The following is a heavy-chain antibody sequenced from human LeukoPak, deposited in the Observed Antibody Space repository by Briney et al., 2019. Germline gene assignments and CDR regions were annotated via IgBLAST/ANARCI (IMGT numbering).Heavy chain of an antibody. J-gene: IGHJ4*02. CDR2: IIPILGIA. D-gene: IGHD3-16*01. V-gene: IGHV1-69*04. CDR1: GGTFSSYA. CDR3: ARGGETDTRGIDY. Sequence: ASVTVSCKASGGTFSSYAISWVRQAPGQGLEWMGRIIPILGIANYAQKFQGRVTITADKSTSTAYMELSSLRSEDTAVYYCARGGETDTRGIDYWGQGTLVTVSS.